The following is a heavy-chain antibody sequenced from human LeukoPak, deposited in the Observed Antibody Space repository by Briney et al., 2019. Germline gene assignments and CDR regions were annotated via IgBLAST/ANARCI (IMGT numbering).Heavy chain of an antibody. D-gene: IGHD1-14*01. CDR2: FHPAGGEF. J-gene: IGHJ6*03. CDR3: ATGVICATTTRPGYRNYYFFMDV. V-gene: IGHV1-24*01. CDR1: AFTLSELS. Sequence: ASLTLSCTASAFTLSELSMHWVRQAPGKGLEWVGDFHPAGGEFIYVQSFGGRVILTEDASTTTAFMEVTSMRPDDTAVYYCATGVICATTTRPGYRNYYFFMDVWGEGTAVTVSS.